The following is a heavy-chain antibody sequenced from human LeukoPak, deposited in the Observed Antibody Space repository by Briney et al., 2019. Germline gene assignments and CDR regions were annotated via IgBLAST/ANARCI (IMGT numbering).Heavy chain of an antibody. CDR1: GFTFSSYW. CDR3: AKSFGSGRYADY. J-gene: IGHJ4*02. D-gene: IGHD3-3*01. Sequence: PGGSLRLSCAASGFTFSSYWMHWVRQAPGKGLVWVSRINSDGSSTSYADSVKGRFTISRDNSKNTLCLQMNSLRAEDTAVYYCAKSFGSGRYADYWGQGTLVTVSS. V-gene: IGHV3-74*01. CDR2: INSDGSST.